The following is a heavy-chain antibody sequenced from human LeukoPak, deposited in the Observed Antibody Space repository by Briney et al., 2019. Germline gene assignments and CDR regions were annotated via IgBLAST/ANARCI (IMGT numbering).Heavy chain of an antibody. V-gene: IGHV3-30*02. Sequence: GGSLTLSCAASGLTFSSYCMHWVRQPPGRGLEWVSFIRYDGSDKYYADSVRGRFTISRDNSKNTLYLQLNSLSAEDTALYFCARDKAVAGYLFDYWGQGTLVTVSS. CDR2: IRYDGSDK. D-gene: IGHD6-19*01. CDR3: ARDKAVAGYLFDY. CDR1: GLTFSSYC. J-gene: IGHJ4*02.